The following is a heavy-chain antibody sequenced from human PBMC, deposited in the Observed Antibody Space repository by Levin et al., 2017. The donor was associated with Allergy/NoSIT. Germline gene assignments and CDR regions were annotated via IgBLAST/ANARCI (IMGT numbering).Heavy chain of an antibody. V-gene: IGHV7-4-1*02. Sequence: GESLKISCKASGYTFTSYAMNWVRQAPGQGLEWMGWINTNTGNPTYAQGFTGRFVFSLDTSVSTAYLQISSLKAEDTAVYYCARTPLFLPGEGWLNTKIFDYWGQGTLVTVSS. CDR1: GYTFTSYA. D-gene: IGHD5-12*01. CDR3: ARTPLFLPGEGWLNTKIFDY. CDR2: INTNTGNP. J-gene: IGHJ4*02.